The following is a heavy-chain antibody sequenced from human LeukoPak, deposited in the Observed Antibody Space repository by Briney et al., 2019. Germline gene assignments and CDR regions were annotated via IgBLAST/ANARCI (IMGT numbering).Heavy chain of an antibody. CDR3: ARDGTFGTGARNWFDP. CDR1: GYTFTSYG. CDR2: IIPTFGTA. D-gene: IGHD1-14*01. Sequence: GASVKVSCKASGYTFTSYGISWVRQAPGQGLEWMGGIIPTFGTANYAQKFQGRVTITTDESTSTAYMELSSLRSEDTAVYYCARDGTFGTGARNWFDPWGQGTLVTVSS. J-gene: IGHJ5*02. V-gene: IGHV1-69*05.